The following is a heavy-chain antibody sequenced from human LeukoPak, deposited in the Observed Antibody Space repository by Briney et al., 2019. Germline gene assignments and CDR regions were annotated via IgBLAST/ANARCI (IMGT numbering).Heavy chain of an antibody. CDR3: ARDSSSWYPSYYYYGMDV. V-gene: IGHV3-48*03. Sequence: PGGSLRLSCAASGFTFSSYEMNWVRQAPGKGLEGVSYISSSGSTIYYADSVKGRFTISRDNAKNSLYLQMNSLRAEDTAVYYCARDSSSWYPSYYYYGMDVWGQGTTVTVSS. J-gene: IGHJ6*02. CDR2: ISSSGSTI. D-gene: IGHD6-13*01. CDR1: GFTFSSYE.